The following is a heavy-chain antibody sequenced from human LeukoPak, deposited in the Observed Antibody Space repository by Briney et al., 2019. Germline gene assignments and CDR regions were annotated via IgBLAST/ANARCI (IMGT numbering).Heavy chain of an antibody. CDR2: IHYSGAT. Sequence: SETLSLTCTVSGGSISSSTYFWSWIRQPPGKGLEWIATIHYSGATYYSPSLKSRVTMSVDTSKNQFSLKLTSVTAADTAVYYCARHSGVSGSYEDYWGQGTLVTVSS. J-gene: IGHJ4*02. CDR3: ARHSGVSGSYEDY. CDR1: GGSISSSTYF. D-gene: IGHD1-26*01. V-gene: IGHV4-39*01.